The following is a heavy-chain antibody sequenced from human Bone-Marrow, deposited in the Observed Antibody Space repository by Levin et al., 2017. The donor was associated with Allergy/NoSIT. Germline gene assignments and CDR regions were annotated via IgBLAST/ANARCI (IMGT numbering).Heavy chain of an antibody. V-gene: IGHV3-64D*06. J-gene: IGHJ4*02. CDR1: GFTFSSYA. CDR2: ISDNGGST. CDR3: VKDSSSWYYFDC. Sequence: GGSLRLSCSASGFTFSSYAMHWVRQAPGKGLEYVSAISDNGGSTYYADSVKGRFTVSRDNSKNTLYLQMSSLRGEDTALYYCVKDSSSWYYFDCWGRGTLVTVSS. D-gene: IGHD6-13*01.